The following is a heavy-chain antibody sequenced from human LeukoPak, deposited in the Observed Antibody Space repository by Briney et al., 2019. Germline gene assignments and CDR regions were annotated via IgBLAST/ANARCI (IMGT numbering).Heavy chain of an antibody. CDR3: ARFGYVAAVDV. J-gene: IGHJ4*02. Sequence: GGSLRLSCAASGLCFSAYWMTWVRQAPGTGLEWVANINPAGSETYYVDPVKGRFSISRDNAKNLVYLQMNSLRAEDTAVYHCARFGYVAAVDVWGQGTPVTVSS. CDR2: INPAGSET. D-gene: IGHD2-15*01. V-gene: IGHV3-7*03. CDR1: GLCFSAYW.